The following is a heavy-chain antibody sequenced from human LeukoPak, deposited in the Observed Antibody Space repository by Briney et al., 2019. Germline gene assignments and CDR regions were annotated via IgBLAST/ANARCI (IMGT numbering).Heavy chain of an antibody. CDR1: GYTFTSYG. Sequence: ASVKVSCKASGYTFTSYGISWVRQAPGQGLEWMGWISAYNGNTNYAQKLQGRVTITTDTSTSTAYMELRSLRSDDTAVYYCARGVYYDILTGYYPVGTFDYWGQGTLVTVSS. J-gene: IGHJ4*02. CDR3: ARGVYYDILTGYYPVGTFDY. CDR2: ISAYNGNT. V-gene: IGHV1-18*01. D-gene: IGHD3-9*01.